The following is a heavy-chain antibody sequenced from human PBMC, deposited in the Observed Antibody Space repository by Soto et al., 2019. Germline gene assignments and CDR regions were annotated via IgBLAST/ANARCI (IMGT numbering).Heavy chain of an antibody. CDR2: ITGYNGNT. CDR1: GYTFSNFG. V-gene: IGHV1-18*01. D-gene: IGHD6-13*01. CDR3: ARAEAYSSSWYALDV. J-gene: IGHJ6*02. Sequence: QVQLVQSGAAVKKPGASVKVSCKASGYTFSNFGISWVRQAPGQGLEWMGWITGYNGNTDDRQKLQGRVNMTIDISTSTAYMDLRSLRSDDTAVYYCARAEAYSSSWYALDVWAQGTTVTVSS.